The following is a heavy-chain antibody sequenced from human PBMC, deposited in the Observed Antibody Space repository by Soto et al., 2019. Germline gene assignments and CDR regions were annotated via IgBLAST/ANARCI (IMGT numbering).Heavy chain of an antibody. CDR1: GYTFTSHD. D-gene: IGHD6-13*01. Sequence: GASVKVSCKASGYTFTSHDINWVRQAPGQGLQWMGWMNTNLNATGSPQAFKGRVTLTWNTSISTAYLELTSLRAEDTAVYYCATPGRGYSSSWYVGLKGAFDYWGQGTLVTVSS. J-gene: IGHJ4*02. CDR2: MNTNLNAT. CDR3: ATPGRGYSSSWYVGLKGAFDY. V-gene: IGHV1-8*01.